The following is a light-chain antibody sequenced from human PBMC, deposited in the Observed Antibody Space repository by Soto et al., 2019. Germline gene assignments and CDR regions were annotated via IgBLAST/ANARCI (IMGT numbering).Light chain of an antibody. CDR2: DVS. CDR1: RDISGW. J-gene: IGKJ4*01. Sequence: DIQMTQSPSTLSASVGDRVSITCRASRDISGWLAWYQQTPGKAPKLLIYDVSILQSGVTSRFSGSVSGTEFTLPISGLPPGDSATYYCQQSNSFGGGTKVEIK. V-gene: IGKV1-5*01. CDR3: QQSNS.